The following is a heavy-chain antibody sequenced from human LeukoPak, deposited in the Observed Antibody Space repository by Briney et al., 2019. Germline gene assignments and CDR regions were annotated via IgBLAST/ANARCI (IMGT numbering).Heavy chain of an antibody. V-gene: IGHV3-15*01. CDR1: GFTFSNAW. D-gene: IGHD3-10*01. CDR2: IKSKSDGGTA. CDR3: ATYYYGSYFYGSIRY. J-gene: IGHJ4*02. Sequence: GGSLRLSCAASGFTFSNAWMSWVRQAPGKGLEWVGRIKSKSDGGTADYTAPVNGRFTISRDDSLNTLYLQMNTLKAEDTAVYYCATYYYGSYFYGSIRYWGQGTLVTVSS.